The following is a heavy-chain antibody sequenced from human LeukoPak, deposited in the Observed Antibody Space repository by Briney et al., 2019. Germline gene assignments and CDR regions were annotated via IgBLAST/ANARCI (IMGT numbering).Heavy chain of an antibody. CDR1: GGSISTYF. J-gene: IGHJ5*02. D-gene: IGHD3-10*01. V-gene: IGHV4-59*08. CDR3: ARRSKFGFRAWFDP. Sequence: SETLSLTCTVSGGSISTYFWSWIRQPPGKGLEWIGYIYYSGSTNYNPSLKSRVTISLDTSKNQFSLKLSSVTAADTAVYYCARRSKFGFRAWFDPWGQGTLVTVSS. CDR2: IYYSGST.